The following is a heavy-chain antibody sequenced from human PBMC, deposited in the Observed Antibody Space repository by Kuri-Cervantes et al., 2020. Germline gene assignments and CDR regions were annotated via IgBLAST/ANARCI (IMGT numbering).Heavy chain of an antibody. V-gene: IGHV3-72*01. Sequence: GESLKISCEASGFTLSDYYMDWVRQAPGKGLEWAGRTRNKANSYTTEYAASVEGRFTISRDDSKNSLYLQMNSLKTEDTAVYYCARDALAEWGSYFDYWGQGTLVTVSS. CDR3: ARDALAEWGSYFDY. CDR2: TRNKANSYTT. D-gene: IGHD1-26*01. CDR1: GFTLSDYY. J-gene: IGHJ4*02.